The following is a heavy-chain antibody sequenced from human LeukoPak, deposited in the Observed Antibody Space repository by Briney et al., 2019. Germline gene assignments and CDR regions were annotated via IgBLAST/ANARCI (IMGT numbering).Heavy chain of an antibody. CDR3: SRGGGYYDRSAKYFIRPPEY. CDR2: MNPPSGDT. J-gene: IGHJ4*02. D-gene: IGHD3-22*01. CDR1: GYTFSSYD. V-gene: IGHV1-8*01. Sequence: ASVKVFCKAFGYTFSSYDTNWGRQGTGQRLEWIGWMNPPSGDTGFAQKFKGGVTMTRDTSINTAYMDLGSLSSEDTAVYYCSRGGGYYDRSAKYFIRPPEYWGQGTLVTVSS.